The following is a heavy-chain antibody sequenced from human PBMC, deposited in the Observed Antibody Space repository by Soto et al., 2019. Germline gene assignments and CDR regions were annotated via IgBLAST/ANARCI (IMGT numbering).Heavy chain of an antibody. Sequence: PGGSLRLSCAASGFTFSSYAMHWVRQAPGKGLEWVAVISYDGSNKYYADSVKGRFTISRDNSKNTLYLQMNSLRAEDTAVYYCAKEPDYNWFDPWGQGTRVTVSS. CDR1: GFTFSSYA. V-gene: IGHV3-30-3*01. CDR2: ISYDGSNK. J-gene: IGHJ5*02. CDR3: AKEPDYNWFDP.